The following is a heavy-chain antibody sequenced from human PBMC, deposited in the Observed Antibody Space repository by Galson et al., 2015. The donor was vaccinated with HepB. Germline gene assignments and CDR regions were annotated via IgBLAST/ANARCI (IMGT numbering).Heavy chain of an antibody. D-gene: IGHD3-3*01. CDR3: ARDSVYYDFWSALRTNYYYMDV. V-gene: IGHV3-33*01. J-gene: IGHJ6*03. CDR2: IWYDGSNK. Sequence: SLRLSCAASGLTFSSYGMHWVRQAPGKGLEWVAVIWYDGSNKYYADSVKGRFTISRDNSKNTLYLQMNSLRAEDTAVYYCARDSVYYDFWSALRTNYYYMDVWGKGTTVTVSS. CDR1: GLTFSSYG.